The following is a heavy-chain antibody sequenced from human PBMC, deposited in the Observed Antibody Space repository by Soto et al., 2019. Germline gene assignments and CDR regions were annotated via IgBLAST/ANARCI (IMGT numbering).Heavy chain of an antibody. J-gene: IGHJ4*02. Sequence: PGGSLRLSCAASGFAFSAYAMTWVRQAPGKGLEWVSDISDSDGGTHYADSVKGRFTISRDNAKNTLYLQMDRLRAEDAAVYYCAKGRTFFDFWGQGTLVTVSS. CDR1: GFAFSAYA. V-gene: IGHV3-23*01. CDR3: AKGRTFFDF. CDR2: ISDSDGGT.